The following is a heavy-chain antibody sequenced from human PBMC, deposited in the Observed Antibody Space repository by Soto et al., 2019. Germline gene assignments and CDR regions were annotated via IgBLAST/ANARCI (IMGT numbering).Heavy chain of an antibody. CDR3: AKESLYCTNGVCYSYFDY. D-gene: IGHD2-8*01. J-gene: IGHJ4*02. V-gene: IGHV3-23*01. CDR2: ISGSGGST. CDR1: GFTFSSYA. Sequence: GGSLRLSCAASGFTFSSYAMSWVRQAPGKGLEWVSAISGSGGSTYYADSVKGRFTISRDNSKNTLYLQMNSLRAEDTAVYYCAKESLYCTNGVCYSYFDYWGQGTLVTVSS.